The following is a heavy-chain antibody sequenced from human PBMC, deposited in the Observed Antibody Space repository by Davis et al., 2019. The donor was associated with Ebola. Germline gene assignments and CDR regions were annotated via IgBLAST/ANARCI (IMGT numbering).Heavy chain of an antibody. CDR3: APSGITCGGDCFDY. D-gene: IGHD2-21*01. Sequence: GGSLRLSCAASGFNFGSYSMNWVRQAPGKGLEWVSSISDSSSYIYYGDSVKGRFTISRDNAKNSLYLQMNSLRAEDTAVYYCAPSGITCGGDCFDYWGQGTLVTVSS. CDR1: GFNFGSYS. CDR2: ISDSSSYI. J-gene: IGHJ4*02. V-gene: IGHV3-21*01.